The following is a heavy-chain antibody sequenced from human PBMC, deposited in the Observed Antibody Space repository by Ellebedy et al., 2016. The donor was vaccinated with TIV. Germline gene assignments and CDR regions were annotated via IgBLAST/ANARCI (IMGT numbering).Heavy chain of an antibody. CDR3: ARAGGGIENIVVVVAAGFDY. CDR1: GFTFSSYW. V-gene: IGHV3-7*01. Sequence: GESLKISCAASGFTFSSYWMSWVRQAPGKGLEWVANIKQDGSEKYYVDSVKGRFTISRDNAKNSLYLQMNSLRAEDTAVYYCARAGGGIENIVVVVAAGFDYWGQGTLVTVSS. J-gene: IGHJ4*02. CDR2: IKQDGSEK. D-gene: IGHD2-15*01.